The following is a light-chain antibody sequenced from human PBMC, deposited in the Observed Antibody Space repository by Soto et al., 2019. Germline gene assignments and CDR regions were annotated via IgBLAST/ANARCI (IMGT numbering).Light chain of an antibody. CDR1: SSNIGNNA. CDR2: YDD. V-gene: IGLV1-36*01. Sequence: QSVLTQPPSVSEAPRQRVTISCSGSSSNIGNNAVHWYQQFPGKAPKLLIYYDDLLPSGVSDRFSGSKSGTSASLAISGLQSEDAADYYCAASDDSLNGVVFGGGTKLTVL. J-gene: IGLJ2*01. CDR3: AASDDSLNGVV.